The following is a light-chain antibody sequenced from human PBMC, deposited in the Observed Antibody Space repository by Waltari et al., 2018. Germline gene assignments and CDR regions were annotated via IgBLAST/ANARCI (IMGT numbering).Light chain of an antibody. CDR3: QAWDTISVG. CDR2: QDT. CDR1: QLGNKY. J-gene: IGLJ2*01. Sequence: SYELSQPPSVSVSPGQTASITCSGDQLGNKYVSWYQQKPGQSPVLIIYQDTKRPSGIPERLSGSNSGNTATLTISGTQVMDEGDYYCQAWDTISVGLGGGTKLTVL. V-gene: IGLV3-1*01.